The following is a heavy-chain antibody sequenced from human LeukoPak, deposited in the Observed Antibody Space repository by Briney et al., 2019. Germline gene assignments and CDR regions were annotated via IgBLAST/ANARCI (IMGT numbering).Heavy chain of an antibody. CDR3: ASSVAGSYYGFRSLYYFDY. V-gene: IGHV4-59*01. CDR1: GGSISSYY. CDR2: IYYSGST. J-gene: IGHJ4*02. Sequence: PSETLSLTCTVSGGSISSYYWSWIRQPPGKGLEWIGYIYYSGSTNYNPSLKSRVTISVDTSKNQFSLKLGSVTAADTAVYYCASSVAGSYYGFRSLYYFDYWGQGTLVTVSS. D-gene: IGHD1-26*01.